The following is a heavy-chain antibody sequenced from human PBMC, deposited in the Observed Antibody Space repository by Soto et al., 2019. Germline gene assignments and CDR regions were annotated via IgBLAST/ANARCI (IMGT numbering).Heavy chain of an antibody. J-gene: IGHJ4*02. CDR3: ATDRGGAPFDY. V-gene: IGHV3-33*01. D-gene: IGHD3-10*01. Sequence: QVQLVDPGGGVVGPGRSLRLSGAASGFSFRSYGMHWVRQAPGKGLEWVALIWSGGSTKDYVDSVKGRFTISRDNSKNTLYLQMNSLRDEDTAVYYCATDRGGAPFDYWGQGTLVTVSS. CDR2: IWSGGSTK. CDR1: GFSFRSYG.